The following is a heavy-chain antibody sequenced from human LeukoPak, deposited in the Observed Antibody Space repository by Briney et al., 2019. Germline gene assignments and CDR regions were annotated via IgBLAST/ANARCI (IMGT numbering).Heavy chain of an antibody. CDR3: ASSITMVRGVNY. CDR2: IYYSGST. CDR1: GFTFSSFA. D-gene: IGHD3-10*01. J-gene: IGHJ4*02. V-gene: IGHV4-31*02. Sequence: LRLSCAASGFTFSSFAMSWVRPAPGKGLEWIGYIYYSGSTYYNPSLKSRVTISVDTSKNQFSLKLSSVTAADTAVYYCASSITMVRGVNYWGQGTLVTVSS.